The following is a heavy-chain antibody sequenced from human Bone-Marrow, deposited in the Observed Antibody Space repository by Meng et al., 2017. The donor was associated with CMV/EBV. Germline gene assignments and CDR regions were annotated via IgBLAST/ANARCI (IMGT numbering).Heavy chain of an antibody. D-gene: IGHD6-13*01. CDR3: ARWLYPDYRSSWYPPLSFDY. CDR2: INHSGST. V-gene: IGHV4-34*13. CDR1: FSGFS. J-gene: IGHJ4*02. Sequence: FSGFSCSWLRPPPWKWLELSGVINHSGSTHYSPFLKSRFTISVDTSKNPFSLQLSSLTAADTAVYYCARWLYPDYRSSWYPPLSFDYWGQGTLVTVSS.